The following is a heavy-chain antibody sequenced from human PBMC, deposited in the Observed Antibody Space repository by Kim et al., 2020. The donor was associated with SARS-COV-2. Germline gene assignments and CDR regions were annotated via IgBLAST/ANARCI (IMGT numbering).Heavy chain of an antibody. Sequence: GESLKISCKGSGYSFTSYWIGWVRQMPGKGLEWMGIIYPGDSDTRYSPSFQGQVTISVDKSIRNAYLQWSSLKASDTAMYYCARHVGAYGDPRDAFDIWGQGTMVIVSA. J-gene: IGHJ3*02. D-gene: IGHD4-17*01. CDR2: IYPGDSDT. V-gene: IGHV5-51*01. CDR1: GYSFTSYW. CDR3: ARHVGAYGDPRDAFDI.